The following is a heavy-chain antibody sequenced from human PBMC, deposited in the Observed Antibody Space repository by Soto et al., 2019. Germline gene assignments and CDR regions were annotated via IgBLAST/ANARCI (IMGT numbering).Heavy chain of an antibody. J-gene: IGHJ4*02. D-gene: IGHD6-19*01. CDR1: GFSLSTSGVG. V-gene: IGHV2-5*01. CDR3: ANRRGYSSGWGAIDY. Sequence: SGPTLVNPTQTLTLTCTFSGFSLSTSGVGVGWIRQPPGKALEWLALIYWNDDKRYSPSLKSRLTITKDTSKNQVVLTMTNMDPVDTATYYCANRRGYSSGWGAIDYWGQGTMVTFSS. CDR2: IYWNDDK.